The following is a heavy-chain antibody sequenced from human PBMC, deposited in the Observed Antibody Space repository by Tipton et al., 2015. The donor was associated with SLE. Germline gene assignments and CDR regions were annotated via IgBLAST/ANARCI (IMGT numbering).Heavy chain of an antibody. J-gene: IGHJ6*02. CDR2: IYYSGST. CDR1: GGSISSHY. D-gene: IGHD1-20*01. CDR3: ARVGPGITGRGDV. Sequence: TLSLTCTVPGGSISSHYWSWIRQPPGKGLEWLGYIYYSGSTSYNPSLKSRVTISVDTSKNQFSLKLRFVTAADTAVYYCARVGPGITGRGDVWGQGTTVTVSS. V-gene: IGHV4-59*11.